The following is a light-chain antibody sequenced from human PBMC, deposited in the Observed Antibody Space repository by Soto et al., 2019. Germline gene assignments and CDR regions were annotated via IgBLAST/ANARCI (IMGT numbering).Light chain of an antibody. V-gene: IGKV3-20*01. CDR2: DAS. J-gene: IGKJ4*01. CDR1: QTVRNNY. Sequence: EFMFTQSAVTLSLSPGERATLSCRASQTVRNNYLAWYQQKPGQAPRLLIYDASSRATGIPDRFSGGGSGTDFTLTISRLEPEDFAVYYCQQFSSYPLTFGGGPKVDI. CDR3: QQFSSYPLT.